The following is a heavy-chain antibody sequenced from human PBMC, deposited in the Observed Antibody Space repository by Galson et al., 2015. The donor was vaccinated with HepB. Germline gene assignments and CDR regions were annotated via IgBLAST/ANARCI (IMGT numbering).Heavy chain of an antibody. CDR1: GFTFTDYG. CDR3: ASSVPAATY. CDR2: ISAYNGRT. J-gene: IGHJ4*02. D-gene: IGHD2-2*01. Sequence: SVKVSCKASGFTFTDYGIGWVRLAPGQGPEWMGWISAYNGRTNYAQNFQGRIIMTTDTAKTTAYMELKSLKSDDTAVYFCASSVPAATYWGQGTLVTGSS. V-gene: IGHV1-18*04.